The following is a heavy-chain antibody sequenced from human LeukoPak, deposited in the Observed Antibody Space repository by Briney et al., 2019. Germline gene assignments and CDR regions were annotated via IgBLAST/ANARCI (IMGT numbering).Heavy chain of an antibody. J-gene: IGHJ5*02. CDR1: GFTFSSYA. CDR3: AKLYGDYVEWFDP. V-gene: IGHV3-23*01. Sequence: GGSLRLSCAASGFTFSSYAMSWVRQAPGKGLEWVSVISGGGSTTYYADSVKGRFTISRDNSKNTLYLQMNSLRAEDTAVYYCAKLYGDYVEWFDPWGQGTLVTVSS. D-gene: IGHD4-17*01. CDR2: ISGGGSTT.